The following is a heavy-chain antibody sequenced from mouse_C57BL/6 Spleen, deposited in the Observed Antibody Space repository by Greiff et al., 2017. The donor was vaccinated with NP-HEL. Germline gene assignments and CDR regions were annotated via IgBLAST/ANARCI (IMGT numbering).Heavy chain of an antibody. CDR1: GFNIKDDY. CDR2: IDPENGDT. D-gene: IGHD1-1*01. Sequence: EVQLQQSGAELVRPGASVKLSCTASGFNIKDDYMHWVKQRPEQGLEWIGWIDPENGDTEYASKFQGKATITADTSSNTAYLQLSSLTSEDTAVYYCTPILSSYTWFAYWGQGTLVTVSA. V-gene: IGHV14-4*01. CDR3: TPILSSYTWFAY. J-gene: IGHJ3*01.